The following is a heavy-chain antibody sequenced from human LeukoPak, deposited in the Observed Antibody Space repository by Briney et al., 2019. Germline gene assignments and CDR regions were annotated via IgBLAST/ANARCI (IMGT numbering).Heavy chain of an antibody. CDR3: ARSSRWGEYFDY. CDR1: GGSISSGGYS. D-gene: IGHD3-16*01. CDR2: IYHSGST. Sequence: SETLSLTCAVSGGSISSGGYSWSWIRQPPGKGLEWIGYIYHSGSTYYNPSLKSRVTISVDRSKNQFSLKLSSVTAADTAVYYCARSSRWGEYFDYWGQGTPVIVSS. V-gene: IGHV4-30-2*01. J-gene: IGHJ4*02.